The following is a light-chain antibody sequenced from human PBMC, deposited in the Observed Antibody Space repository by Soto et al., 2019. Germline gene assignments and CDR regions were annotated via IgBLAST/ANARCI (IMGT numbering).Light chain of an antibody. CDR3: QQYNSWPLT. V-gene: IGKV3-15*01. Sequence: EIVMAQSPATLSVYPGERATLSCRASQSVSANLAWYQQKPGQAPRLLIYGAFTRATGVPARFSGSDSGTEFTLTISSLQSEDFAVYYCQQYNSWPLTFGGGTTVEIK. CDR1: QSVSAN. CDR2: GAF. J-gene: IGKJ4*01.